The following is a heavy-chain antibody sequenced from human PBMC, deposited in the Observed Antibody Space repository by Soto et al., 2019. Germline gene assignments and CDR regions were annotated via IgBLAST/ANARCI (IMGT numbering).Heavy chain of an antibody. CDR1: GGSMSTSSYY. Sequence: XETLSLSCTVAGGSMSTSSYYWGWIHQPRGKGLEWIGSIYYSGSTYYNPSLKSRVTISVDTSKNQFSLKLSSVTAADTAVYYCARDSNYDAWVGYYYYGMDVWGQGTTVTVSS. CDR3: ARDSNYDAWVGYYYYGMDV. D-gene: IGHD4-4*01. J-gene: IGHJ6*02. V-gene: IGHV4-39*02. CDR2: IYYSGST.